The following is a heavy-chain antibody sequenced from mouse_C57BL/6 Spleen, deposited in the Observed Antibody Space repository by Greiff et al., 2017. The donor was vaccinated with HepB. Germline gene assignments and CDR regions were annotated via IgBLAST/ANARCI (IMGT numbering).Heavy chain of an antibody. D-gene: IGHD2-3*01. J-gene: IGHJ3*01. V-gene: IGHV1-82*01. CDR3: AREGNGYYSAWIAY. CDR1: GYAFSSSW. CDR2: IYPGDGDT. Sequence: VQLVESGPELVKPGASVKISCKASGYAFSSSWMNWVKQRPGKGLEWIGRIYPGDGDTNYNGKFKGKATLTADKSSSTAYMQLSSLTSEDSAVYFCAREGNGYYSAWIAYWGQGTLVTVSA.